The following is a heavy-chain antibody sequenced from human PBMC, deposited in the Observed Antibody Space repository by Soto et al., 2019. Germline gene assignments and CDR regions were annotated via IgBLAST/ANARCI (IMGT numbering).Heavy chain of an antibody. CDR2: IYYSGST. J-gene: IGHJ4*02. V-gene: IGHV4-59*01. CDR3: AHDSSGWYGFDY. CDR1: GGSISSYY. Sequence: SETLSLTCTVSGGSISSYYWSWIRQPPGKGLEWIGYIYYSGSTNYSPSLKSRLTITKDTSKNQVVLTMTNMDPVDTATYYCAHDSSGWYGFDYWGQGTLVTVS. D-gene: IGHD6-19*01.